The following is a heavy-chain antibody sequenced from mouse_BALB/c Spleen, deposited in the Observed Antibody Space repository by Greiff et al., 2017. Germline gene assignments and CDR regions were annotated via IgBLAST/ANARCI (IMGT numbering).Heavy chain of an antibody. CDR3: ARAITTFLFAY. J-gene: IGHJ3*01. CDR2: ISYDGSN. CDR1: GYSITSGYY. V-gene: IGHV3-6*02. D-gene: IGHD2-4*01. Sequence: ESGPGLVKPSQSLSLTCSVTGYSITSGYYWNWIRQFPGNKLEWMGYISYDGSNNYNPSLKNRISITRDTSKNQFFLKLNSVTTEDTATYYCARAITTFLFAYWGQGTLVTVSA.